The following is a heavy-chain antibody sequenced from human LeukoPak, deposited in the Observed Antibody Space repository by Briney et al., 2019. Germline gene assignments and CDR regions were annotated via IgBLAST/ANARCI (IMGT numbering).Heavy chain of an antibody. CDR3: ARVKGEAAHFDY. V-gene: IGHV3-20*01. J-gene: IGHJ4*02. D-gene: IGHD6-13*01. CDR2: INWNGGSR. CDR1: GFTFDDYG. Sequence: GGSLRLSCGVFGFTFDDYGVSWVPRAPGKGLGWVSGINWNGGSRGDAASERGRVTISRDNAKKSLYLQMHSLRAEDKAFYHCARVKGEAAHFDYWGQGTLVTVSS.